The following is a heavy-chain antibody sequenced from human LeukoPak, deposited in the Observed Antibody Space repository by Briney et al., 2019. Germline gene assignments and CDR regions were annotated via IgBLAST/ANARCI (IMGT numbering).Heavy chain of an antibody. CDR1: GFTFSSYG. Sequence: GGSLRLSCAASGFTFSSYGMHWVRQAPGKGLEWVAVISYDGSNKYYADSVKGRFTISRDNSKNTLYLQMNSLRAEDTAVYYCAKDGSGVTIFGVVIGHYYYGMDVWGQGTTVTVSS. J-gene: IGHJ6*02. V-gene: IGHV3-30*18. CDR3: AKDGSGVTIFGVVIGHYYYGMDV. D-gene: IGHD3-3*01. CDR2: ISYDGSNK.